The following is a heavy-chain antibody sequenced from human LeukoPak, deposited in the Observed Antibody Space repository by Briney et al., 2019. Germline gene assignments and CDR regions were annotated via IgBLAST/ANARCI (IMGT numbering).Heavy chain of an antibody. D-gene: IGHD2-15*01. Sequence: GGSLRLSRAASGFAFSSFEMNWVRQAPGKGLEWVSYISSRATNIYYADCVKGRFTISRDNAKNSLYLQMNSLRAEDTAVYYCAREGYCRDDTCLSYGAFDIWGQGTMVTVSS. J-gene: IGHJ3*02. V-gene: IGHV3-48*03. CDR3: AREGYCRDDTCLSYGAFDI. CDR1: GFAFSSFE. CDR2: ISSRATNI.